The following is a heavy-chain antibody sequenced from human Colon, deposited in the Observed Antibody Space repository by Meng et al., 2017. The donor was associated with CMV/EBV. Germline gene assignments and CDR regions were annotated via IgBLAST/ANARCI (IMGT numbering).Heavy chain of an antibody. CDR2: MRSDGSDK. CDR1: GFTFSSYS. D-gene: IGHD6-19*01. CDR3: AKVDESRGWEYFDY. Sequence: GGSLRLSCAASGFTFSSYSMHWVRQAPGKGLDWVAFMRSDGSDKFYAESVKGRFTISRDISKNTLYLQMNSLRAADTALYYCAKVDESRGWEYFDYWGQGTLVTVSS. J-gene: IGHJ4*02. V-gene: IGHV3-30*02.